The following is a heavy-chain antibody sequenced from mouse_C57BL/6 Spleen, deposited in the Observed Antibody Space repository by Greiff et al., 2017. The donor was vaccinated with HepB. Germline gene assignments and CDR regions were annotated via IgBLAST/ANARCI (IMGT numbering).Heavy chain of an antibody. V-gene: IGHV5-9-1*02. D-gene: IGHD2-1*01. J-gene: IGHJ3*01. Sequence: EVQVVESGEGLVKPGGSLKLSCAASGFTFSSYAMSWVRQTPEKRLEWVAYISSGGDYIYYADTVKGRFTISRDNARNTLYLQMSSLKSEDTAMYYCTRDWGNYRPFAYWGQGTLVTVSA. CDR2: ISSGGDYI. CDR3: TRDWGNYRPFAY. CDR1: GFTFSSYA.